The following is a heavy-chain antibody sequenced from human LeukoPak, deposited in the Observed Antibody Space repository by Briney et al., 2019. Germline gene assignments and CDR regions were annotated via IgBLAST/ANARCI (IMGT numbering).Heavy chain of an antibody. CDR3: ASASSHRTAAGGDY. V-gene: IGHV3-74*01. Sequence: PGGSLRLSCAASGFTFSTYWMHWVRQAPGKGLVWVSRINGDGGSRNYADSVKGRFTISRDNAKNTLCLQMSSLRVEDTAVYYCASASSHRTAAGGDYWGQGTLVTVST. CDR2: INGDGGSR. D-gene: IGHD6-13*01. CDR1: GFTFSTYW. J-gene: IGHJ4*02.